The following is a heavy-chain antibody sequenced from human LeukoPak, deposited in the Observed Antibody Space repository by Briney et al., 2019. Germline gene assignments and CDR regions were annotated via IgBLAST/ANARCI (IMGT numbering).Heavy chain of an antibody. CDR1: GFTFSSYW. Sequence: GGSLRLSCAASGFTFSSYWMSWVRQAPGKGPEWVANIKQDGSEKCYVDSVKGRFTISRDNAKNSLYLQMSSLRAEDTAVYYCARDLYSYGYYFDYWGQGTLVTVSS. CDR2: IKQDGSEK. D-gene: IGHD5-18*01. CDR3: ARDLYSYGYYFDY. J-gene: IGHJ4*02. V-gene: IGHV3-7*01.